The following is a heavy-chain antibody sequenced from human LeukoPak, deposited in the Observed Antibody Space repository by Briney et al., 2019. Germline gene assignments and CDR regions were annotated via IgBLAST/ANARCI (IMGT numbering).Heavy chain of an antibody. V-gene: IGHV3-13*04. J-gene: IGHJ4*02. Sequence: GGSLRLSCAASGFTFSSYDMHWVRQATGKGLEWVSSIGTGGDTYYPGSVKGRFTISRENGKNPLYLQMNSLRAGDTAFYYCARGLGMGYWGQGTLVTVSS. CDR3: ARGLGMGY. CDR2: IGTGGDT. D-gene: IGHD7-27*01. CDR1: GFTFSSYD.